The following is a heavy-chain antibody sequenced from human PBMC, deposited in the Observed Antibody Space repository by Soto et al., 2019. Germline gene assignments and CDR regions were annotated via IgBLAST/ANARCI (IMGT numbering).Heavy chain of an antibody. V-gene: IGHV3-23*01. CDR1: GFTFSNYG. CDR2: ISGSGGRT. Sequence: EVKSLESGGGLRQPGGSLRLSCEASGFTFSNYGMTWFRLAPGKGLEWVSTISGSGGRTFYADPVKGRFTISRDNSKNTLYLQMKSLRAEDTAVYYCAKEMIASTLADFFDYWGQGTLITVSS. D-gene: IGHD2-21*01. J-gene: IGHJ4*02. CDR3: AKEMIASTLADFFDY.